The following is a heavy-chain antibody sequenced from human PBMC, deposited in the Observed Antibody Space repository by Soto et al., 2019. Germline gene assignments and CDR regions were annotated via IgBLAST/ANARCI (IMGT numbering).Heavy chain of an antibody. CDR1: GGSISSGGYY. CDR3: AREGGIVGATAADY. CDR2: IYYSGST. Sequence: QVQLQESGPGLVKPSQTLSLTCTVSGGSISSGGYYWSWIRRHPGKGLEWIGYIYYSGSTYYNPSLRSRVTISVDTSKHQFSLKLSSVTAADTAVYYCAREGGIVGATAADYWGQGTLVTVSS. J-gene: IGHJ4*02. D-gene: IGHD1-26*01. V-gene: IGHV4-31*03.